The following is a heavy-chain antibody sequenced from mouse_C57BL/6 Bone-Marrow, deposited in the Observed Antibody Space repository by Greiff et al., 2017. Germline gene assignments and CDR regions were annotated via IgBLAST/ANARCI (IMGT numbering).Heavy chain of an antibody. J-gene: IGHJ1*03. CDR1: GFTFSDYY. D-gene: IGHD3-2*02. CDR2: ISNGGGST. Sequence: VESGGGLVQPGGSLKLSCAASGFTFSDYYMYWVRQTPEKRLEWVAYISNGGGSTYYPDTVKGRFTISRDNAKNTLYLQMSRLKTEDTAMYYCARQGFPYWYFDVWGTGTTVTVSS. V-gene: IGHV5-12*01. CDR3: ARQGFPYWYFDV.